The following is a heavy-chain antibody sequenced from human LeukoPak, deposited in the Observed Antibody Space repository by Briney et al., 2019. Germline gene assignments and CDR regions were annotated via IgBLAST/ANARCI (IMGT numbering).Heavy chain of an antibody. CDR3: KQKTAYDILTGYDFDY. Sequence: ASVKVSCKASGNTFTSYGISWVRQSPGQGLEWIGWISAYNGNTNYAQKLQSRVTMTTDTSTSTAYMELRSLRSDDTAVYFCKQKTAYDILTGYDFDYWGQGTLVTVSS. V-gene: IGHV1-18*04. CDR2: ISAYNGNT. CDR1: GNTFTSYG. D-gene: IGHD3-9*01. J-gene: IGHJ4*02.